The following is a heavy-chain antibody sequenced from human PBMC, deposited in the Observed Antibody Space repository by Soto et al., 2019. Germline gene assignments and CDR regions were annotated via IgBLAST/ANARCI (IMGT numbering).Heavy chain of an antibody. V-gene: IGHV4-59*08. Sequence: PSETLSLTCTVSGGSITSYYWSWIRQPPGKGLEWIGYIYFSGSANYNPSLKSRVTISVDTSKNQFSLKLSSVTAADTAVYYCATETPVVRGVRNAFEFWGRGTMVTVSS. CDR2: IYFSGSA. D-gene: IGHD3-10*01. J-gene: IGHJ3*01. CDR1: GGSITSYY. CDR3: ATETPVVRGVRNAFEF.